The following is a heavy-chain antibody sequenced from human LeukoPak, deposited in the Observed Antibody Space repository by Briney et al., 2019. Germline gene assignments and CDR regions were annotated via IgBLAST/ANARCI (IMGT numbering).Heavy chain of an antibody. V-gene: IGHV4-39*07. CDR2: IYYSGST. D-gene: IGHD5-18*01. CDR3: ARGGVDTAAVGVAFDI. J-gene: IGHJ3*02. CDR1: GGSISSSRYY. Sequence: PSETLSLTCTVSGGSISSSRYYWGWIRQPPGEGLEWIGSIYYSGSTYYNPSLKSRVTISVDTSKNQFSLKLSSVTAADTAVYYCARGGVDTAAVGVAFDIWGQGTMVTVSS.